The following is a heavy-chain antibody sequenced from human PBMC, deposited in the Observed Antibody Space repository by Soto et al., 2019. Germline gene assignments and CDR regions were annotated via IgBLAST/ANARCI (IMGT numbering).Heavy chain of an antibody. D-gene: IGHD1-26*01. J-gene: IGHJ6*02. CDR3: ARGWVHYYGMDV. V-gene: IGHV1-69*01. Sequence: QVQLVQSGAEVKKPGSSVKVSCKASGGTFSNYAISWVRQAPGQGLEWMGGIIPLFDTTNYLQKFQGRVTITADEFTSTAYMELSSLTSHDTAIYYCARGWVHYYGMDVWGQGTTVTVSS. CDR1: GGTFSNYA. CDR2: IIPLFDTT.